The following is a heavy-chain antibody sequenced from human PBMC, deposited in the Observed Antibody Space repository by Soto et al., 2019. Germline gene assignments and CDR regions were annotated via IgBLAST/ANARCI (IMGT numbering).Heavy chain of an antibody. CDR1: GGSMISYY. CDR3: ARGVPYSYGYVSWFDP. V-gene: IGHV4-59*08. Sequence: SETLSLTCSVSGGSMISYYWSWIRQPPGGGLEWIWCIYYSGNTYYNPSLKRRFSISVDTSKNQFSLQLSFVTVADTAVYYCARGVPYSYGYVSWFDPWGQGTLVTVSS. J-gene: IGHJ5*02. CDR2: IYYSGNT. D-gene: IGHD5-18*01.